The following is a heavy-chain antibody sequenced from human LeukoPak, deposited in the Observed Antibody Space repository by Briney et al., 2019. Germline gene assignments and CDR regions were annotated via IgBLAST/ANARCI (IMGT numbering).Heavy chain of an antibody. CDR1: GLSFSNYW. Sequence: GGSLRLSCAVSGLSFSNYWMHWVRQAPGKGLVWVARTNLHGTAVDYADSVKGRFTISRDNAKNTLFLQMNSLRAEDTAVYYCTRDRSRAEDDWGQGTLVTVSS. D-gene: IGHD1-14*01. V-gene: IGHV3-74*01. CDR2: TNLHGTAV. CDR3: TRDRSRAEDD. J-gene: IGHJ4*02.